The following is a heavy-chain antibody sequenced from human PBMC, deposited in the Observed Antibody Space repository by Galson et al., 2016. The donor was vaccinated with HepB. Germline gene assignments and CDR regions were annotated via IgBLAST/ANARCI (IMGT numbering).Heavy chain of an antibody. V-gene: IGHV1-2*02. CDR1: GYILTDFY. Sequence: SVKVSCKASGYILTDFYVHWVRQAPGQGLEWMGWIHPNSGGTNYAEKFQDRVTVTKDTSISTAYMELSGLRSDDTAIYYCAGTSPTGRWGSWGQGTLVTVSS. CDR2: IHPNSGGT. J-gene: IGHJ5*02. D-gene: IGHD7-27*01. CDR3: AGTSPTGRWGS.